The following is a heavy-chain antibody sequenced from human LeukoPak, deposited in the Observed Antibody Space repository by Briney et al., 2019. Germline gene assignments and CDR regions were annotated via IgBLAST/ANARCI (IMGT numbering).Heavy chain of an antibody. CDR1: GGTFSSYA. J-gene: IGHJ4*02. V-gene: IGHV1-69*01. CDR2: IIPIFGTA. D-gene: IGHD3-16*02. CDR3: ARDHDYVWGSYRYTGYYFDY. Sequence: SVKVSCTASGGTFSSYAISWVRQAPGQGPEWMGGIIPIFGTANYAQKFQGRVTITADESTSTAYMELSSLRSEDTAVYYCARDHDYVWGSYRYTGYYFDYWGQGTLVTVSS.